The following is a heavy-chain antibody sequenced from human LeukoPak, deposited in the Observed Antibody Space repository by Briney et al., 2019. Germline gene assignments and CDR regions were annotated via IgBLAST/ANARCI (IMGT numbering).Heavy chain of an antibody. Sequence: SETLSLTCTVSGDSISSSYWSCIRQPPGKGLEWIGEINHSGSTNYNPSLKSRVTISVDTSKNQFSLKLSSVTAADTAVYYCAKETLTYYDRSGYYAFDMWGQGTMVTVSS. J-gene: IGHJ3*02. V-gene: IGHV4-34*01. D-gene: IGHD3-22*01. CDR1: GDSISSSY. CDR3: AKETLTYYDRSGYYAFDM. CDR2: INHSGST.